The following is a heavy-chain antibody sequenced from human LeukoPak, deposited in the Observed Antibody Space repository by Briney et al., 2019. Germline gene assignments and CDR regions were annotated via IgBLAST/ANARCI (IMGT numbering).Heavy chain of an antibody. Sequence: VASVKVSCKASGYTFTSYDINWVRQATGQGLEWMGWMNPNSGNTGYAQKFQGRVTMTRNTSTSTAYMELSSLRSEDTAVYYCARVKMVRGALKNYYYYFGMDVWSQGTTVTVSS. CDR3: ARVKMVRGALKNYYYYFGMDV. J-gene: IGHJ6*02. CDR1: GYTFTSYD. CDR2: MNPNSGNT. V-gene: IGHV1-8*01. D-gene: IGHD3-10*01.